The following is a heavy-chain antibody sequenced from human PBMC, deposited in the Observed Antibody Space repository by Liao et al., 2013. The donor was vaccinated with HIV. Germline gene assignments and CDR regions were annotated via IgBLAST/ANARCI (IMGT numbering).Heavy chain of an antibody. D-gene: IGHD5-24*01. CDR2: INHSGST. J-gene: IGHJ3*02. Sequence: QVQLQESGPGLVKPSETLSLTCTVSGGSIRSYYWSWIRQPPGKGLEWIGEINHSGSTNYNPSLKSRVTISVDTSKNQFSLKLSSVTAADTAVYYCATEMATIPGAFDIWGQGTMVTVSS. CDR3: ATEMATIPGAFDI. CDR1: GGSIRSYY. V-gene: IGHV4-59*12.